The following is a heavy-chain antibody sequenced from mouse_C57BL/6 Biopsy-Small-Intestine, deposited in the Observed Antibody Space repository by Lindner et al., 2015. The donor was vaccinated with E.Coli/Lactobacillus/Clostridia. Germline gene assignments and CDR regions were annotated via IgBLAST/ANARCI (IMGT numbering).Heavy chain of an antibody. CDR2: INPYNVGT. D-gene: IGHD4-1*01. CDR1: GYTFTDYY. V-gene: IGHV1-19*01. CDR3: ARLESGLGRGFAY. Sequence: VQLQESGPVLVKPGASVKMSCKASGYTFTDYYMSWMKQSHGKSLEWIGVINPYNVGTSYNQKFKGKATLTVDKSSSTAYMELNSLTSEDSAVYYCARLESGLGRGFAYWGQGTLVTVSA. J-gene: IGHJ3*01.